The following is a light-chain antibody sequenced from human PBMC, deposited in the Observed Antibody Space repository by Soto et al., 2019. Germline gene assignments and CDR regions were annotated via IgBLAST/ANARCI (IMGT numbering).Light chain of an antibody. CDR1: SSDVGSYNL. CDR3: CSYAGSITSAYV. CDR2: EVS. V-gene: IGLV2-23*02. Sequence: QSVLTQPASVSGSPGQAITISCTGTSSDVGSYNLVSWYQQYPGKAPKLMISEVSKRPSGVSNRFSGSKSGNTASLTISGLQAEDEADYYCCSYAGSITSAYVFGTGTKVTVL. J-gene: IGLJ1*01.